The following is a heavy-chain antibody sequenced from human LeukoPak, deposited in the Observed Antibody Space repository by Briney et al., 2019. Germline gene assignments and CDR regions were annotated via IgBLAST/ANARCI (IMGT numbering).Heavy chain of an antibody. Sequence: ASVKVSCKAPGGTFSSSAISWVRQAPGQGLEWMGGIIPIFGTADYAQKFQGRATITADESTSTAYMEVSSLRSEDTAAYYCARGAVGYGDSYNYYNMDVWGQGTTVTVSS. D-gene: IGHD4-17*01. CDR3: ARGAVGYGDSYNYYNMDV. CDR2: IIPIFGTA. CDR1: GGTFSSSA. J-gene: IGHJ6*02. V-gene: IGHV1-69*13.